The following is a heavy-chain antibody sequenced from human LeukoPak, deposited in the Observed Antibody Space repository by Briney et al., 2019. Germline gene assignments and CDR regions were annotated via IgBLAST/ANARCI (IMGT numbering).Heavy chain of an antibody. CDR2: IIPIFGTA. Sequence: SVKVSCKASGGTFSSYAISWVRQAPGQGREWMGGIIPIFGTANYAQKFQGRVTITTDESTSTAYMELSSLRSEDTAVYYRASRDTVTTTNYYYYYYMDVGGKGTTVTVSS. CDR1: GGTFSSYA. CDR3: ASRDTVTTTNYYYYYYMDV. D-gene: IGHD4-17*01. V-gene: IGHV1-69*05. J-gene: IGHJ6*03.